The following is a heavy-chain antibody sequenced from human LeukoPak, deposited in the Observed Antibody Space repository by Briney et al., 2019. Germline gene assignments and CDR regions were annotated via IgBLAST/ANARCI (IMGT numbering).Heavy chain of an antibody. CDR1: GFTFRNAW. J-gene: IGHJ4*02. Sequence: KPGGSLRLSCAASGFTFRNAWMGWVRQAPGKGLEWIGRIKSKKGGGTTDYAAPVKGRFTISRDDSKNTLYLQMNSLKTEDTAVYYCSWNGKTWLQSHWGQGTLVTVSS. D-gene: IGHD5-24*01. CDR3: SWNGKTWLQSH. V-gene: IGHV3-15*01. CDR2: IKSKKGGGTT.